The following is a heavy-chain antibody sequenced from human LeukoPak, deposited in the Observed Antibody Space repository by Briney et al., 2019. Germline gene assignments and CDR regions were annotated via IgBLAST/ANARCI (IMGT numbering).Heavy chain of an antibody. CDR1: GLTFSSSW. CDR3: ARDLAYSRLDY. CDR2: INPDGNKK. J-gene: IGHJ4*02. D-gene: IGHD5-18*01. V-gene: IGHV3-7*01. Sequence: GGSLRLSCAVSGLTFSSSWMDWVRQAPGKGLEWVVSINPDGNKKYSADSVKGRFTISRDNAENSLYLQMNSLRVEDTAFYYCARDLAYSRLDYWGQGMLVTVSS.